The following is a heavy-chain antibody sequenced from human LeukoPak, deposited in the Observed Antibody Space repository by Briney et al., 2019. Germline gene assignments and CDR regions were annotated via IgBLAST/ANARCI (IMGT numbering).Heavy chain of an antibody. CDR2: TYYSGST. V-gene: IGHV4-59*01. D-gene: IGHD3-10*01. CDR1: GGSISSYY. J-gene: IGHJ4*02. Sequence: SETLSLTCTVSGGSISSYYWSWIRQPPGKGLEWIGYTYYSGSTNYNPSLKSRVTISVDTSKNQFSLKLSSVTAADTAVYYCARGRGITMVRGPFDYWGQGTLVTVSS. CDR3: ARGRGITMVRGPFDY.